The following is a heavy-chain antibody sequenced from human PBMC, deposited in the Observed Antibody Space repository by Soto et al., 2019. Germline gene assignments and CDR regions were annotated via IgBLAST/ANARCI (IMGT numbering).Heavy chain of an antibody. D-gene: IGHD6-13*01. CDR1: GVSISSHDW. CDR3: ATRDSSSFY. V-gene: IGHV4-4*02. CDR2: SHQSGNT. Sequence: QVQLQESGPGLVKPSGTLSLTCAVSGVSISSHDWWTWVRQPPGKGLEWIGESHQSGNTNYNSSLESRVTISVDKSKNLFSLKLTSVTVADTAVYYCATRDSSSFYWGQGTLVTVSS. J-gene: IGHJ4*02.